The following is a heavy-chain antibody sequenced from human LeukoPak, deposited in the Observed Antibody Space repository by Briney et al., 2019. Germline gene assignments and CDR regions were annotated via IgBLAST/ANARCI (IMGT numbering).Heavy chain of an antibody. CDR1: GGSISSGDYY. J-gene: IGHJ3*02. CDR3: ARAHTMTTANAFDI. Sequence: RSSETLSLTCTVSGGSISSGDYYWSWIRQPPGKGLEWIGYIYYSGSTNYNPSLKSRVTISVDTSKNQFSLRLSSVTAADTAVYYCARAHTMTTANAFDIWGQGTMVTVSS. CDR2: IYYSGST. D-gene: IGHD4-17*01. V-gene: IGHV4-30-4*01.